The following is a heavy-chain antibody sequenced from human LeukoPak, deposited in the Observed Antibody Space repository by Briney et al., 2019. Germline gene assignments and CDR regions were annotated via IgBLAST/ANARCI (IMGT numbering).Heavy chain of an antibody. CDR3: ARGVTVTTDF. Sequence: SGGSLRLSCVASGFFFSNYDMNWVRQAPGKGLEWVSGLSSSGGSTFYADSVKGRFTISRDNSKNTVYTQMNSLRGEVTAIYYCARGVTVTTDFWGQGTLVTVSS. CDR2: LSSSGGST. J-gene: IGHJ4*02. V-gene: IGHV3-23*01. CDR1: GFFFSNYD. D-gene: IGHD4-17*01.